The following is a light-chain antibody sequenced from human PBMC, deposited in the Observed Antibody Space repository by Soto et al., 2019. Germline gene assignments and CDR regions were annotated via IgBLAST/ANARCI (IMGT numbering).Light chain of an antibody. J-gene: IGLJ3*02. Sequence: QSVLTQPPSVSAAPGQMVTIACSGSTSNIENNHVSWYQQVPRTAPKLLIYDSNQRPSGVPDRFSASRSGTSATLGITGLQAGDEADCCCATWDVSGLVFGGGTKLTVL. CDR2: DSN. V-gene: IGLV1-51*01. CDR1: TSNIENNH. CDR3: ATWDVSGLV.